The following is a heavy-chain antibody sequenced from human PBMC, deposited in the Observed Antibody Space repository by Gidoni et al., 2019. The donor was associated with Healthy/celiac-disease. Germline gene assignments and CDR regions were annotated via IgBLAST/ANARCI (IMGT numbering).Heavy chain of an antibody. CDR2: INHSGST. J-gene: IGHJ4*02. CDR3: ARLYYDSKSQSLYYFDY. V-gene: IGHV4-34*01. D-gene: IGHD3-22*01. Sequence: QVQLQQWGAGLLKPSETLSLTCAVYGGSFSGYYWSWIRQPPGKGLEWIGEINHSGSTNYNPSLKSRVTISVDTSKNQFSLKLSSVTAADTAVYYCARLYYDSKSQSLYYFDYWGQGTLVTVSS. CDR1: GGSFSGYY.